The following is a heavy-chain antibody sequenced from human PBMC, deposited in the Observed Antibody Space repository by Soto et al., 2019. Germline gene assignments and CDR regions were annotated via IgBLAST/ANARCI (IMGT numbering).Heavy chain of an antibody. J-gene: IGHJ4*02. V-gene: IGHV3-73*02. CDR3: TRQDYSSGWYYDY. Sequence: EVQLVESGGGLVQPGGSLKLSCAASGFTFSGSAMHWVRQASGKGLEWVGRIRSKANSYATAYAASVKGRFTISRDDSKTTPYLHMNSRKTADTAVYYCTRQDYSSGWYYDYWGQGTVVTVSS. CDR1: GFTFSGSA. D-gene: IGHD6-19*01. CDR2: IRSKANSYAT.